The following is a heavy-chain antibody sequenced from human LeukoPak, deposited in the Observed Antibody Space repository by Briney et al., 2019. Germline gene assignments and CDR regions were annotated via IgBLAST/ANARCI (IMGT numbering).Heavy chain of an antibody. CDR1: GYTFTGYY. CDR2: ISAYNGDT. V-gene: IGHV1-18*04. Sequence: ASVKVSCKASGYTFTGYYVHWVRQAPGQGLEWMGWISAYNGDTNYAQKFQGRVTMTTDTSTSTAYMELRSLRSDDTAVYYCTRGRTTVTTLRYFDLWGRGTLVTVSS. D-gene: IGHD4-17*01. J-gene: IGHJ2*01. CDR3: TRGRTTVTTLRYFDL.